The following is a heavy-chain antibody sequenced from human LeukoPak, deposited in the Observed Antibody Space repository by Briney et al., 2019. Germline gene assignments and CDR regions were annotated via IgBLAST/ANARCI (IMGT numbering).Heavy chain of an antibody. CDR1: GFTFSSYG. CDR3: AKDLGGVTDY. Sequence: PGRSLRLSCAASGFTFSSYGVHWVRQAPGKGLEWVAVISYDGSNKYYADSVKGRFTISRDNSKNTLYLQMNSLRAEDTAVCYCAKDLGGVTDYWGQGTLVTVSS. CDR2: ISYDGSNK. D-gene: IGHD4-23*01. J-gene: IGHJ4*02. V-gene: IGHV3-30*18.